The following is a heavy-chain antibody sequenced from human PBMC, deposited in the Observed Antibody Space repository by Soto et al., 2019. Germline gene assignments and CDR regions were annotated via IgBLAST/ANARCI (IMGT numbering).Heavy chain of an antibody. CDR1: GFTFSSYA. Sequence: GGSLSLSCTASGFTFSSYAMSWVRKPAGKGLEWVSAISGNGGSTYYDDSVKGRLTISRNNSKNTLYLQMNSLRAEDTAVYCCAKGHQSSSWPFDYWGQGTLVTVSS. CDR2: ISGNGGST. CDR3: AKGHQSSSWPFDY. D-gene: IGHD6-13*01. V-gene: IGHV3-23*01. J-gene: IGHJ4*02.